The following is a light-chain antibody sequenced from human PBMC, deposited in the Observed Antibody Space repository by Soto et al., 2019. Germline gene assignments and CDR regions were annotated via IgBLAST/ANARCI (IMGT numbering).Light chain of an antibody. Sequence: QSVLTQPPSVSGATGQRVTISCTGSSSNIGAGHDVHWYQHLPGTAPKLLIYGNSNRPSGVPDRFSGSKSGTSASLAITGLQAEDEADYYCQSYDSSLSGSEVFGTGTKVTVL. J-gene: IGLJ1*01. CDR2: GNS. V-gene: IGLV1-40*01. CDR1: SSNIGAGHD. CDR3: QSYDSSLSGSEV.